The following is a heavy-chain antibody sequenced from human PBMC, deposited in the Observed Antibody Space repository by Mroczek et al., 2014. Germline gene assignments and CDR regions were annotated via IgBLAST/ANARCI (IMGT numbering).Heavy chain of an antibody. V-gene: IGHV3-33*01. CDR2: IWYDGSNK. Sequence: VQLLETGGGVVQPGRSLRLSCAASGFTFSSYGMHWVRQAPGKGLEWVAVIWYDGSNKYYADSVKGRFTISRDNSKNTLYLQMNSLRAEDTAVYYCARAPGIAAAGTPHFDYWGQGTLVTVSS. CDR1: GFTFSSYG. J-gene: IGHJ4*02. D-gene: IGHD6-13*01. CDR3: ARAPGIAAAGTPHFDY.